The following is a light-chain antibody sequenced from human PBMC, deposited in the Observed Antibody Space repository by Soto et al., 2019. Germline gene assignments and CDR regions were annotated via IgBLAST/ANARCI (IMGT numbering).Light chain of an antibody. CDR3: QQTYMVPYT. V-gene: IGKV1-39*01. Sequence: DIQMTQFPSSLSASAGERVTITCRASQSVSTYLSWYVQEPGSAPKLLIYGVSKLESGIAPRSTGSGLATEFTLTINSLQPEDFAAYFCQQTYMVPYTFGQGTKVEI. CDR1: QSVSTY. CDR2: GVS. J-gene: IGKJ2*01.